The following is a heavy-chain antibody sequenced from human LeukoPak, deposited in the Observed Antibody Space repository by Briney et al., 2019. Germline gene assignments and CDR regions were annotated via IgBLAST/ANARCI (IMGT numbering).Heavy chain of an antibody. J-gene: IGHJ6*03. CDR1: GFTFGDYA. CDR3: TREHLAERSGAYYMDV. CDR2: IRSKAYGGTT. Sequence: PGGSLRLSCTASGFTFGDYAMSWFRQAPGKGLEWVGFIRSKAYGGTTEYAASVKGRFTISRDDSKSIAYLQMNSLKTEDTAVYYCTREHLAERSGAYYMDVWGKGTTVTVSS. V-gene: IGHV3-49*03. D-gene: IGHD6-19*01.